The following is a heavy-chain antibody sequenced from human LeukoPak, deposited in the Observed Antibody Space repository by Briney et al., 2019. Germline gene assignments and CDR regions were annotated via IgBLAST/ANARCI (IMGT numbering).Heavy chain of an antibody. CDR3: ARDSGRTGAFDI. V-gene: IGHV4-59*01. CDR1: GGSFSGYY. J-gene: IGHJ3*02. D-gene: IGHD3-10*01. CDR2: IYYSGST. Sequence: SETLSLTCAVYGGSFSGYYWSWIRQPPGKGLEWIGYIYYSGSTNYNPSLKSRVTISVDSSKNQFSLKLSSVTAADTAVYYCARDSGRTGAFDIWGQGTMVTVSS.